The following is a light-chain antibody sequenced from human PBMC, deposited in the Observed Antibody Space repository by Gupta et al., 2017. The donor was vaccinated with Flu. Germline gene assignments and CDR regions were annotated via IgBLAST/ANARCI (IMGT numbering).Light chain of an antibody. Sequence: QSVLTQPPSASGTPGQRVTISCSGSSSNLGSNTVNWYQQLPGTAPKLLIYSNNQRPPGVPYRFSGSKSGTSASLAISGLQSEDEADYYCAAWDDSLNGVVFGGGTKLTVL. J-gene: IGLJ2*01. CDR2: SNN. CDR1: SSNLGSNT. CDR3: AAWDDSLNGVV. V-gene: IGLV1-44*01.